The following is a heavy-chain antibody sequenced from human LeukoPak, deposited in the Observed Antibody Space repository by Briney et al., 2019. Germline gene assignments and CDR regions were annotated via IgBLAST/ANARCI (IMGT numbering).Heavy chain of an antibody. Sequence: SVKVSCKASGGTFISYAISWVRQAPGQGLEWMGGIIPIFGTANYAQKFQGRVTITTDESTSTAYMELSSLRSEDTAVYYCARALVHYDSSGYDWFDPWGQRTLVTVSS. D-gene: IGHD3-22*01. CDR3: ARALVHYDSSGYDWFDP. CDR1: GGTFISYA. CDR2: IIPIFGTA. V-gene: IGHV1-69*05. J-gene: IGHJ5*02.